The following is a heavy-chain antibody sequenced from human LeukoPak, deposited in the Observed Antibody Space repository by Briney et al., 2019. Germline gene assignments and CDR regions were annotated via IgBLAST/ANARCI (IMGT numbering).Heavy chain of an antibody. D-gene: IGHD3-22*01. V-gene: IGHV3-48*03. Sequence: GGSLRLSCAASGFTFSSYEMNWVRQAPGKGLEWVSYISSSGSTIYYADSVKGRFTISRDNAKNTLYLQMNSLRADDTAVYYCARDPNYDSSGYPFDYWGQGTLVTVSS. CDR2: ISSSGSTI. CDR1: GFTFSSYE. CDR3: ARDPNYDSSGYPFDY. J-gene: IGHJ4*02.